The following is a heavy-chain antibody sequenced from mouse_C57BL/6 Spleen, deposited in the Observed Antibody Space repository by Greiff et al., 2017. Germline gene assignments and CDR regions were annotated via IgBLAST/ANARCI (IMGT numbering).Heavy chain of an antibody. CDR2: ISGGGGNT. J-gene: IGHJ1*03. V-gene: IGHV5-9*01. D-gene: IGHD2-4*01. Sequence: EVQGVESGGGLVKPGGSLKLSCAASGFTFSSYTMSWVRQTPEKRLEWVATISGGGGNTYYPDSVKGRFTISRDNAKNTLYLQMSSLRSEDTALYYCARQDYDYDYWYFDVWGTGTTVTVSS. CDR3: ARQDYDYDYWYFDV. CDR1: GFTFSSYT.